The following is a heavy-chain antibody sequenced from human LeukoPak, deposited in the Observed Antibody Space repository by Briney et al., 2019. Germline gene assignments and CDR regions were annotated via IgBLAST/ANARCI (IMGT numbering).Heavy chain of an antibody. CDR3: SRHGKMNLVRGAFWYFDL. J-gene: IGHJ2*01. V-gene: IGHV4-59*08. Sequence: PSDTLSLTCTVSVHFDSRVYWKCTRQPPGKGLEWSGYNYNTGCSNHNPSLKNRVHKSFDKSKNQLLLNLNSATAADTAIYLRSRHGKMNLVRGAFWYFDLWGRGTLVTVSS. CDR1: VHFDSRVY. CDR2: NYNTGCS. D-gene: IGHD3-10*01.